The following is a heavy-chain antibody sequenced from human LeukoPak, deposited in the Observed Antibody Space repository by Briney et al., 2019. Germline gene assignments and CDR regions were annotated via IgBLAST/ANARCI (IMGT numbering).Heavy chain of an antibody. CDR1: GFTFSSYA. Sequence: PGGSLRLSCAASGFTFSSYAMHWVRQAPGKGLEWLAVISYDGSNKYYADSVKGRFTISRDNSKNTLYLQMNSLRAEDTAVYYCARGLEYSSSSDFWGQGTLVTVSS. CDR2: ISYDGSNK. V-gene: IGHV3-30*04. D-gene: IGHD6-6*01. CDR3: ARGLEYSSSSDF. J-gene: IGHJ4*02.